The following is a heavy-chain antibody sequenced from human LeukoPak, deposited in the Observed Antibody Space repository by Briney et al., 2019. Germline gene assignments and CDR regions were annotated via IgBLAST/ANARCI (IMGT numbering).Heavy chain of an antibody. CDR2: IYPGDSDT. J-gene: IGHJ4*02. D-gene: IGHD6-13*01. CDR3: ARPGQIAAAGDDFDY. Sequence: GVSLKISCKGSGYSFTSYWIGWVRQIPGKGLELMGIIYPGDSDTRYSPSFQGQVTISADKSISTAYLQWSSLKASDTAMYYCARPGQIAAAGDDFDYWGQGTLVTVSS. V-gene: IGHV5-51*01. CDR1: GYSFTSYW.